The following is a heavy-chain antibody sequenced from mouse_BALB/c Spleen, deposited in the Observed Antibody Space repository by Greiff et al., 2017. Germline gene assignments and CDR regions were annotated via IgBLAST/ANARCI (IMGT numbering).Heavy chain of an antibody. D-gene: IGHD1-1*01. J-gene: IGHJ1*01. CDR3: ARERYGSSYWYFDV. CDR2: IWAGGST. V-gene: IGHV2-9*02. CDR1: GFSLTSYG. Sequence: VKVVESGPGLVAPSQSLSITCTVSGFSLTSYGVHWVRQPPGKGLEWLGVIWAGGSTNYNSALMSRLSISKDNSKSQVFLKMNSLQTDDTAMYYCARERYGSSYWYFDVWGAGTTVTVSS.